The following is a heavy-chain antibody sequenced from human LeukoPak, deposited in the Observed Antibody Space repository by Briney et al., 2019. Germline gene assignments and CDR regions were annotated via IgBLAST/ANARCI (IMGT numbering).Heavy chain of an antibody. D-gene: IGHD5-24*01. J-gene: IGHJ1*01. CDR3: ARGDGYNDAEYLQH. V-gene: IGHV3-33*01. Sequence: GRSLRLSCAASGFPFSSYGMHWVRQAPGKGLQWVAVIWYDGSNKYYGDSVKGRFTISRDNSKKTLYLQMNSLRVEDTVVYYCARGDGYNDAEYLQHWGQGTLVTVS. CDR2: IWYDGSNK. CDR1: GFPFSSYG.